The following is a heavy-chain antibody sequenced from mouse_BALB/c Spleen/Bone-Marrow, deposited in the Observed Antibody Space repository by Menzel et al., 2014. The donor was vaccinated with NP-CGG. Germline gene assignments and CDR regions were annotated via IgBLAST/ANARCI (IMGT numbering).Heavy chain of an antibody. Sequence: VQLQQSGPELVKPGASVKISCKTSGYTFTEYTMHWVKQSHGKSLEWIGTINPNNGGTSYNQKFKGKATLTVDKSSSTAYMELRSLTSEDSAVYYCARRIPYGYAMDYWGQGTSVTVSS. CDR3: ARRIPYGYAMDY. V-gene: IGHV1-22*01. J-gene: IGHJ4*01. D-gene: IGHD2-2*01. CDR2: INPNNGGT. CDR1: GYTFTEYT.